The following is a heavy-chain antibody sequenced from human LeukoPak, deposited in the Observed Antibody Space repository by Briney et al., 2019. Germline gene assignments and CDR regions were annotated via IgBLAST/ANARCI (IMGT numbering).Heavy chain of an antibody. J-gene: IGHJ6*03. CDR3: ARGSAYYDFWSGYPYYYYMDV. CDR2: IYYSGST. D-gene: IGHD3-3*01. CDR1: GGSISSSSYY. Sequence: SETLSLTCTVSGGSISSSSYYWGWIRQPPGKGLEWIGSIYYSGSTYYNPSLKSRVTISVDTSKNQFSLKLSSVTAADTAVYYCARGSAYYDFWSGYPYYYYMDVWGKGTTVTVSS. V-gene: IGHV4-39*01.